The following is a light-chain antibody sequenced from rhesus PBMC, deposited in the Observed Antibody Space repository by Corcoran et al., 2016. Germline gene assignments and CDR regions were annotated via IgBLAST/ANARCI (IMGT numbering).Light chain of an antibody. CDR1: ENVTNY. J-gene: IGKJ3*01. Sequence: DIQMTQSPSSLSASVGDRVTITCRASENVTNYLNWYQQKPGKSLKLPIYKAPTLQTGVPSRSSGSGSGTDYTFTNKSLQSEDVATYYCQHNYGTPFTFGPGTKLDIK. V-gene: IGKV1-74*01. CDR3: QHNYGTPFT. CDR2: KAP.